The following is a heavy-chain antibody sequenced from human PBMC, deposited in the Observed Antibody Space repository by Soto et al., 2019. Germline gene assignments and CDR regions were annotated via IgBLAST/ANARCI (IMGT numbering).Heavy chain of an antibody. CDR1: GYTFTGYY. CDR3: ARATADIAAAFNWFDP. Sequence: ASVKVSCKASGYTFTGYYMHWVRHATGQGLEWMGWINPNSGGTNYAQKFQGRVTMTRDTSISTAYMELSRLRSDDTAVYYCARATADIAAAFNWFDPWGQGTLVTVSS. V-gene: IGHV1-2*02. J-gene: IGHJ5*02. CDR2: INPNSGGT. D-gene: IGHD6-13*01.